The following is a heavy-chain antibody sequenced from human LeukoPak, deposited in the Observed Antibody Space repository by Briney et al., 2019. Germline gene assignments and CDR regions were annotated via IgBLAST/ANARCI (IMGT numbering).Heavy chain of an antibody. J-gene: IGHJ4*02. D-gene: IGHD5-24*01. CDR3: ARDAAAGRDGYNFDY. CDR2: ISGYNGNT. V-gene: IGHV1-18*01. Sequence: ASVNVSCKASGYTFSSYGITWVRQAPGQGLDWMGWISGYNGNTIYTQTLQGRVTMTTDTSTSTAYMELRSLRSDDTAVYYCARDAAAGRDGYNFDYWGQGTLVTVSS. CDR1: GYTFSSYG.